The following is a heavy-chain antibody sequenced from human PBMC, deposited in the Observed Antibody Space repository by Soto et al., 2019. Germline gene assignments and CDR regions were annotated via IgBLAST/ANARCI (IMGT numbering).Heavy chain of an antibody. J-gene: IGHJ6*02. CDR2: IKSKTDGGTT. CDR1: GFTFTNAW. D-gene: IGHD3-16*01. Sequence: PGGSLRLSCAASGFTFTNAWMNWVRQAPGKGLEWVGRIKSKTDGGTTEYAAPVKGRFTISRDDSKNTLYLQMNSLKTEDTAVYYCITDGALRALSGVGVWGQGTTVTVSS. V-gene: IGHV3-15*07. CDR3: ITDGALRALSGVGV.